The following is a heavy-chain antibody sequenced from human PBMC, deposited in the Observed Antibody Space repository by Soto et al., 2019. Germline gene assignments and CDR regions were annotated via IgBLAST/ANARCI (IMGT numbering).Heavy chain of an antibody. J-gene: IGHJ6*02. V-gene: IGHV3-30-3*01. D-gene: IGHD4-17*01. CDR2: ISYDGSNK. CDR3: ARGGIYGDYYYGMDV. CDR1: GFTFSSYA. Sequence: GGSLRLSCAASGFTFSSYAMHWVRQAPGKGLEWVAVISYDGSNKYYADSVKGRFTISRDNSKNTLYLQMNRLRAEDTAVYYCARGGIYGDYYYGMDVWGQGTTVTVSS.